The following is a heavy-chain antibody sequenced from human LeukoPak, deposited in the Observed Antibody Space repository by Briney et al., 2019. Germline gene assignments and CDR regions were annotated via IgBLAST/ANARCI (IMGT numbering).Heavy chain of an antibody. V-gene: IGHV4-34*01. CDR3: ARGGGHSYGYLIYYYMDV. D-gene: IGHD5-18*01. CDR2: INHSGST. CDR1: GGSFSGYY. J-gene: IGHJ6*03. Sequence: PSETLSLTCAVYGGSFSGYYWSWIRQPPGKGLEWIGEINHSGSTNYNPSLKSRVTISVDTSKNQFSLKLSSVTAADTAVYYCARGGGHSYGYLIYYYMDVWGKGTTVTISS.